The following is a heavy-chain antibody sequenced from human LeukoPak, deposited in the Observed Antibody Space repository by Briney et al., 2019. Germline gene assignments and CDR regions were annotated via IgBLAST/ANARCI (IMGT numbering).Heavy chain of an antibody. CDR1: GFTVSSNY. CDR2: IYSGGST. J-gene: IGHJ4*02. Sequence: PGGSLGLSCAASGFTVSSNYMSWVRQAPGKGLEWVSVIYSGGSTYYADSVKGRFTISRDNSKNTLYLQMNSLRGEDTAVYYCARDMLDSSAFDYWGQGTLVTVSS. D-gene: IGHD3-22*01. CDR3: ARDMLDSSAFDY. V-gene: IGHV3-66*01.